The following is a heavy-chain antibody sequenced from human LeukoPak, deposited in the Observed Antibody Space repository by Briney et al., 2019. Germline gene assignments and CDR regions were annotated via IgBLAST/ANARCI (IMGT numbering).Heavy chain of an antibody. CDR2: INGGGSNT. V-gene: IGHV3-23*01. CDR1: GFPFNTYV. Sequence: GGSLRLSCAASGFPFNTYVMSWVRQAPGKGLEWVSAINGGGSNTYYADSVKGRFTISRDNSKNTLYLQMNSLRAEDTAVYYCAKDLDTAMALYFDYWGQGTLVTVSS. D-gene: IGHD5-18*01. CDR3: AKDLDTAMALYFDY. J-gene: IGHJ4*02.